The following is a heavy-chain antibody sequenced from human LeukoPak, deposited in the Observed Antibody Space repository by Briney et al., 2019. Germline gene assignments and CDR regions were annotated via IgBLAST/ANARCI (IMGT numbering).Heavy chain of an antibody. CDR1: GYTFTGYY. Sequence: GASVKVSCKASGYTFTGYYMHWVRQAPGQGLEWMGWINPSSGGTNYAQKFQGRVTMTRDTSISTAYMELSRLRSDDTAVYYCAREMTWELLGYWGQGTLVTVSS. J-gene: IGHJ4*02. CDR3: AREMTWELLGY. D-gene: IGHD1-26*01. CDR2: INPSSGGT. V-gene: IGHV1-2*02.